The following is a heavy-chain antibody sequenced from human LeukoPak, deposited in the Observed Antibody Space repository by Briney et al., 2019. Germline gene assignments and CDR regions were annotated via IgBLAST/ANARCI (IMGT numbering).Heavy chain of an antibody. V-gene: IGHV3-7*01. CDR3: ARDRDYDILTGFDY. D-gene: IGHD3-9*01. Sequence: GGSLRLSCTASEFTFSRYATSWVRQAPGKGLEWVANIKQDGSEKYYVDSVKGRFTISRDNAKNSLYLQMNSLRAEDTAVYYCARDRDYDILTGFDYWGQGTLVTVSS. CDR1: EFTFSRYA. CDR2: IKQDGSEK. J-gene: IGHJ4*02.